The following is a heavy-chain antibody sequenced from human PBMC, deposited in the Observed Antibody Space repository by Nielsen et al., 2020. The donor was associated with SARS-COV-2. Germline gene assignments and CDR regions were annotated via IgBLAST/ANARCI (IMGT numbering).Heavy chain of an antibody. V-gene: IGHV3-33*01. Sequence: GESLKISCAASGFTCTTYVMHWVRQDPGKGLQWVAVIWSDGSFKYHENSVKGRFTISRDNSRNTLYLQMNSLRTEDTAMYYCARGEDYSTMDVWGQGTTVTVSS. CDR3: ARGEDYSTMDV. J-gene: IGHJ6*02. CDR1: GFTCTTYV. D-gene: IGHD2-15*01. CDR2: IWSDGSFK.